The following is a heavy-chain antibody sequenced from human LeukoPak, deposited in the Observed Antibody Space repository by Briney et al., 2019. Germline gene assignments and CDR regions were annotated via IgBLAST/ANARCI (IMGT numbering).Heavy chain of an antibody. J-gene: IGHJ4*02. CDR2: IHYSWST. D-gene: IGHD3-22*01. Sequence: SETLSLPCTVSGGSISSYYRSWIRQPPGKGLEWVGYIHYSWSTNYSPSLKDRVTISIDTSRNQFSLKLSSVTAADTAVYYCARVSRKVNYYDSNGYYYFDNWGQGTLVTVSS. CDR3: ARVSRKVNYYDSNGYYYFDN. V-gene: IGHV4-59*01. CDR1: GGSISSYY.